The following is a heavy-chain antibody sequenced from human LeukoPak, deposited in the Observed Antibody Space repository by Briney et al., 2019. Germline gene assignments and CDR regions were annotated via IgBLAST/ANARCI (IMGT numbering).Heavy chain of an antibody. CDR2: IYYSGST. V-gene: IGHV4-31*03. Sequence: SETLSLTCTVSGGSISSGGYSWSWIRQHPGKGLEWIGYIYYSGSTYYNPSLKSRVTISVDTSKNQFSLKLSSVTAADTAVYYCAREVPDYYGSGSYSSDVWGQGTTVTVSS. J-gene: IGHJ6*02. CDR3: AREVPDYYGSGSYSSDV. CDR1: GGSISSGGYS. D-gene: IGHD3-10*01.